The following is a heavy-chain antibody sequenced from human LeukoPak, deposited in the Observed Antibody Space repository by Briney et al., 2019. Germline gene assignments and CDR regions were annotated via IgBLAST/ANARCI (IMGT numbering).Heavy chain of an antibody. V-gene: IGHV5-51*01. J-gene: IGHJ5*02. D-gene: IGHD3-16*02. CDR1: GYSFTSYW. Sequence: GESLKISCKGSGYSFTSYWIGWVRQMPGKGLEWMGIIYPGDSDTRYSPSFQGQVTISADKSISTAYLQWSSLKASDTAMYYCARHYRDREVYNWFDPWGQGTLVTVSS. CDR3: ARHYRDREVYNWFDP. CDR2: IYPGDSDT.